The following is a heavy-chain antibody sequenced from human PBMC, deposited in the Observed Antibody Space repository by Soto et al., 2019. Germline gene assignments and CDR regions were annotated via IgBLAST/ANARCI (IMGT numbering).Heavy chain of an antibody. CDR3: ARIRVGATGDYFDY. J-gene: IGHJ4*02. Sequence: QVTLKESGPVLVNPTETLTLTCTVSGFSLSNARMGVSWIRQPPGKALEWLAHIFSNDEKSYSTSLKSRLTISKVTSKSQVVPTMTNMDPVDTATYYCARIRVGATGDYFDYWGQGTLVTVSS. V-gene: IGHV2-26*01. D-gene: IGHD1-26*01. CDR1: GFSLSNARMG. CDR2: IFSNDEK.